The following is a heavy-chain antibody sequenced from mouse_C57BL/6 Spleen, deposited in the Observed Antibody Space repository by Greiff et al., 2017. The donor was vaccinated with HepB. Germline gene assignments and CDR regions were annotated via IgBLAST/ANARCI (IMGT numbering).Heavy chain of an antibody. Sequence: QVQLQQSGPELVKPGASVKISCKASGYAFSSSWMNWVKQRPGKGLVWIGRIYPGDGDTNYNGKFKGKATLTADKSSSTAYMQLSSLTSEDSAVYFCARGRYGDYWGQGTSVTVSS. D-gene: IGHD1-1*01. CDR2: IYPGDGDT. V-gene: IGHV1-82*01. CDR3: ARGRYGDY. CDR1: GYAFSSSW. J-gene: IGHJ4*01.